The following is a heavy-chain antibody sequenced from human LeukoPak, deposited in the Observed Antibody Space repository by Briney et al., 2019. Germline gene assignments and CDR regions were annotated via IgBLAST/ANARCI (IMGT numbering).Heavy chain of an antibody. D-gene: IGHD2/OR15-2a*01. Sequence: SETLSLTCAVYGGSFSGYYWSWIRQPPGKGLEWIGEINHSGSTNYNPSLKSRVTISVDTSKNQFSLKLSSVTAADTAVYYRARYRLSTNWFDPWGQGTLATVSS. J-gene: IGHJ5*02. V-gene: IGHV4-34*01. CDR2: INHSGST. CDR3: ARYRLSTNWFDP. CDR1: GGSFSGYY.